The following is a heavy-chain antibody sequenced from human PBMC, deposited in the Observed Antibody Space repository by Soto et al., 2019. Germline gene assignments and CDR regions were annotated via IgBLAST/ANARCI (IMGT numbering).Heavy chain of an antibody. D-gene: IGHD1-26*01. V-gene: IGHV3-33*01. CDR1: GFTFSSYG. J-gene: IGHJ6*02. CDR2: IWYDGNNK. Sequence: QVQLVESGGGAVQPGRSLRLSCAASGFTFSSYGMHWVRQAPGKGLEWVALIWYDGNNKNYAASVKGRFIISRDNSKNTLYLQMNSLRAEDTAVYYCARDQRSSVGGTRGDMDVWGQGTTVTVSS. CDR3: ARDQRSSVGGTRGDMDV.